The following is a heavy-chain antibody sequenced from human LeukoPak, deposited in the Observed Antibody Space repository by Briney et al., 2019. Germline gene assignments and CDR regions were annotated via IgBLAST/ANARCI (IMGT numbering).Heavy chain of an antibody. V-gene: IGHV1-2*02. CDR1: GYTFTGYY. J-gene: IGHJ5*02. CDR2: INPNSGGT. CDR3: ARDVDCTTGVCYDWFDP. D-gene: IGHD2-8*01. Sequence: GASVKVSCKASGYTFTGYYMHWVRQAPGQGLEWMGSINPNSGGTNYAQKFQGRVTMTRDTSISTAYMELSRLRSDDTAVYYCARDVDCTTGVCYDWFDPWGQGTLVTVSS.